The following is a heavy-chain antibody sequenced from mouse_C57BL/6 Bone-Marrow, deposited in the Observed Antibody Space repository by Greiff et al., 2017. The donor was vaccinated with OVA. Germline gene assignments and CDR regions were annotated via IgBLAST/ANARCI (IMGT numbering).Heavy chain of an antibody. CDR3: ASYGYYYALDY. V-gene: IGHV3-6*01. D-gene: IGHD1-1*01. CDR2: IPYDGSN. Sequence: EVQLKQSGPGLVKPSQSLSLTCSVTGYSITSCYYWNLIRQFPGNKLESMGYIPYDGSNNYNPTLKNRTSMTRDTSKNQYFLELNSVTTEDTATYYCASYGYYYALDYWGQGTSVTVSA. J-gene: IGHJ4*01. CDR1: GYSITSCYY.